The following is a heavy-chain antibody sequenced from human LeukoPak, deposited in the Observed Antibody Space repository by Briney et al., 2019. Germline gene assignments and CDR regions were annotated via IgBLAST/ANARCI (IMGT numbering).Heavy chain of an antibody. CDR1: GGSISSYY. D-gene: IGHD1-26*01. CDR2: IYTSGST. J-gene: IGHJ3*02. Sequence: PSETLSLTCTVSGGSISSYYWSWIRQPAGKGLEWIGRIYTSGSTNYNPSLKSRVTISVDKSKNQFSLKLSSVTAADTAVYYCAREVVGAVDAFDIWGQRTMVTVSS. CDR3: AREVVGAVDAFDI. V-gene: IGHV4-4*07.